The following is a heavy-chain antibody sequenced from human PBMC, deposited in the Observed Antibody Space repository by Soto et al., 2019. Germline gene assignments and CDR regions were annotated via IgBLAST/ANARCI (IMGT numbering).Heavy chain of an antibody. CDR3: ARDYRYIVATIQTLLSFRGRIAFDP. D-gene: IGHD5-12*01. CDR1: GDSVSSNSAA. V-gene: IGHV6-1*01. Sequence: PSQTLSLTCAISGDSVSSNSAAWNWIRQSPSRGLEWLGRTYYRSKWYNDYAVSVKSRITINPDTSKNQFSLQLNSVTPEDTAVYYCARDYRYIVATIQTLLSFRGRIAFDPWGQGTLVTVSS. J-gene: IGHJ5*02. CDR2: TYYRSKWYN.